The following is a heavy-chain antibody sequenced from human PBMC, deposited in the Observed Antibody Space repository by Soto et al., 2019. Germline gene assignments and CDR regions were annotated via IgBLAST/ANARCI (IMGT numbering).Heavy chain of an antibody. CDR2: IWYDGGIK. J-gene: IGHJ4*02. CDR1: GFAFSTYG. D-gene: IGHD5-12*01. CDR3: ARASGPFDY. Sequence: QVQLVESGGGVVQPGRSLRLSCVASGFAFSTYGIHWVRQAPGKGLEWVAVIWYDGGIKYYADSVKGRFTISRDNSKNTLYLQMNSLRADATAVYYGARASGPFDYWGQGTQVTVSS. V-gene: IGHV3-33*01.